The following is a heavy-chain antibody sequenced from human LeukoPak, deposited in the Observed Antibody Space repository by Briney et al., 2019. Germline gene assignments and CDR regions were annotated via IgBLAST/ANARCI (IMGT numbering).Heavy chain of an antibody. Sequence: ASVKVSCKASGYTFTGYYMHWVRQAPGQGLEWMGWINPNSGGTNYAQKFQGRVTMTRDTSISTAYMELSRLRSDDTAVCYCARESRYFGYFDYWGQGTLVTVSS. D-gene: IGHD3-9*01. CDR2: INPNSGGT. CDR1: GYTFTGYY. CDR3: ARESRYFGYFDY. V-gene: IGHV1-2*02. J-gene: IGHJ4*02.